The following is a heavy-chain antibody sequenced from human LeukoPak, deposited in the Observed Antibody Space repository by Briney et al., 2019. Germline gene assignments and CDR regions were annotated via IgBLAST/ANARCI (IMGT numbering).Heavy chain of an antibody. CDR1: GYTFTGYY. V-gene: IGHV1-2*02. J-gene: IGHJ4*02. Sequence: ASVKVSCKASGYTFTGYYMHWVRQAPGQGLEWMGWINPNSGGTNYAQKFQGRVTMTRDTSISTAYVELSRLRFDDTAVYYCARYLLYCSGGSCYNYFDYWGQGTLVTVSS. D-gene: IGHD2-15*01. CDR3: ARYLLYCSGGSCYNYFDY. CDR2: INPNSGGT.